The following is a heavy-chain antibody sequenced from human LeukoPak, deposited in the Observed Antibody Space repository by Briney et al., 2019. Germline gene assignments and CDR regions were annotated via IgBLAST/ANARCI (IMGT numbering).Heavy chain of an antibody. J-gene: IGHJ4*02. CDR2: ISGRTGAT. V-gene: IGHV3-23*01. Sequence: PGGSLRLSCAASGFTFTTNAMSWVRQAPGKGLEWVSAISGRTGATYYADSVKGRFTISRDNAKNSLYLQMNSLRAEDTAVYYCTRVAAGGWEGHWGQGILVTVSS. CDR3: TRVAAGGWEGH. D-gene: IGHD6-13*01. CDR1: GFTFTTNA.